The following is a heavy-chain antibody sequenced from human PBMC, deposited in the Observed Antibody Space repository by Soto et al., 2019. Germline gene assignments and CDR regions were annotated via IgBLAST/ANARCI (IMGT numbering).Heavy chain of an antibody. CDR3: ARRGYYDPPYYFDY. CDR2: IYYSGST. Sequence: QLQLQESGPGLVKPSETLSLTCTVSGGSISSSSYYWGWIRQPPGKGLEWIGSIYYSGSTYYNPSLKSRVTISVDTSKNQFSLKLSSVTAADTAVYYCARRGYYDPPYYFDYWGQGTLVTVSS. D-gene: IGHD3-22*01. J-gene: IGHJ4*02. V-gene: IGHV4-39*01. CDR1: GGSISSSSYY.